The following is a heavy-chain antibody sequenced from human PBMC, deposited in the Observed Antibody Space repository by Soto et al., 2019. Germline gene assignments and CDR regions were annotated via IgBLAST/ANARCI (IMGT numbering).Heavy chain of an antibody. CDR1: GYPFTSYY. CDR3: ARDGGALAVNNWFDP. V-gene: IGHV1-46*01. CDR2: INPSGGST. D-gene: IGHD6-19*01. J-gene: IGHJ5*02. Sequence: GXSVKVACTASGYPFTSYYMHWVRQAPGQGLEWMGIINPSGGSTSYAQKFQCRVTMTRDTSTSTVYMELSSLRSEDTAVYYCARDGGALAVNNWFDPWGQGTLVTVSS.